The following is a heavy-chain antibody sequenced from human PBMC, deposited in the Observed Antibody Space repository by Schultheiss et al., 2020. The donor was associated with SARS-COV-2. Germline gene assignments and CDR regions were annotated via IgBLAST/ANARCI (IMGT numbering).Heavy chain of an antibody. CDR1: GFTFTSSA. Sequence: SVKVSCKASGFTFTSSAVQWVRQARGQRLEWIGWIVVGSGNTNYAQKLQGRVTMTTDTSTSTAYMELRSLRSDDTAVYYCARGSGDCSSTSCYRVYGMDVWGQGTTVTVSS. D-gene: IGHD2-2*02. V-gene: IGHV1-58*01. J-gene: IGHJ6*02. CDR3: ARGSGDCSSTSCYRVYGMDV. CDR2: IVVGSGNT.